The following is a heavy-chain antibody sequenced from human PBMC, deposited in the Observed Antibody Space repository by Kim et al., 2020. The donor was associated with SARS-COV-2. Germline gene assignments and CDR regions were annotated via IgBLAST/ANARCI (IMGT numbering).Heavy chain of an antibody. Sequence: GGSLRLSCAASGFTFSSYAMSWVRQAPGKGLEWVSTSSGSGASTYHADSVKGRFTISRDNSKNTLYLQMNSLRAEDTAVYYCAKGSPVVSGSYDSWGQGTLVTVSS. CDR2: SSGSGAST. D-gene: IGHD1-26*01. J-gene: IGHJ5*01. CDR3: AKGSPVVSGSYDS. CDR1: GFTFSSYA. V-gene: IGHV3-23*01.